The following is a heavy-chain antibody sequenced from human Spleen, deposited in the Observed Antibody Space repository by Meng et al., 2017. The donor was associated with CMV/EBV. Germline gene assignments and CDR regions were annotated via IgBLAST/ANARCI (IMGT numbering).Heavy chain of an antibody. CDR2: INHSGST. Sequence: SQTLSLTCAVYGVSFSGYYWSWIRQPPGKGLEWIGEINHSGSTNYNPSLKSRLTISLDTSKNQFSLNLSSVTAADTAVYYCAREWSLALFNWFDPWGQGILVTVSS. CDR1: GVSFSGYY. J-gene: IGHJ5*02. V-gene: IGHV4-34*01. D-gene: IGHD2-8*01. CDR3: AREWSLALFNWFDP.